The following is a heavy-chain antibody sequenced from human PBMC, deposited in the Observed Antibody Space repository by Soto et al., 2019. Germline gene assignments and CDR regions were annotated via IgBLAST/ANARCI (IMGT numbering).Heavy chain of an antibody. D-gene: IGHD2-21*01. CDR1: GASLSGYY. V-gene: IGHV4-34*01. CDR3: XXXXXXXXXXYSIRSGFQYYFYIDV. CDR2: INESGSP. Sequence: QVQLQQWGAGLLKPSETLSLTCAVYGASLSGYYWTWIRQSPGKGLEWIAEINESGSPNYSPSLKSRVTISIVTSKNPFSLTLXSXXXAXTXXXXXXXXXXXXXXXYSIRSGFQYYFYIDVWGKGTTVTVSS. J-gene: IGHJ6*03.